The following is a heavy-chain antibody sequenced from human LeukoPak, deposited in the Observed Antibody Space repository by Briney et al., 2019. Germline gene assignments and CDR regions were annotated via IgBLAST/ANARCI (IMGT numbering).Heavy chain of an antibody. CDR1: GFTFSSYW. CDR3: ERGEGVTNDY. Sequence: PGGSLRLSCAASGFTFSSYWMNWVRQAPGKGLEWVDNINQDGSEKSYVGSVKGRFTISRDNAKNSLYLQMNSLRAEDTAFYYCERGEGVTNDYWGQGTLVTVSS. V-gene: IGHV3-7*01. D-gene: IGHD2-21*02. J-gene: IGHJ4*02. CDR2: INQDGSEK.